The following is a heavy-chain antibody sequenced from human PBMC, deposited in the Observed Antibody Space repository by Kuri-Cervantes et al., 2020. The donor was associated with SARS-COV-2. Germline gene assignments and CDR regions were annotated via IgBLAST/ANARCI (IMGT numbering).Heavy chain of an antibody. CDR2: MRSKANSYAT. Sequence: LSLTCAASVFTFSGSAMHWVRQASGKGLEWFGRMRSKANSYATAYAAPVKGRLTISRDDSKNTAYLQMNSLKTEDPAVYYCAAPIGYSYGYNYYYGMDVWGQGTTVTVSS. CDR1: VFTFSGSA. D-gene: IGHD5-18*01. CDR3: AAPIGYSYGYNYYYGMDV. V-gene: IGHV3-73*01. J-gene: IGHJ6*02.